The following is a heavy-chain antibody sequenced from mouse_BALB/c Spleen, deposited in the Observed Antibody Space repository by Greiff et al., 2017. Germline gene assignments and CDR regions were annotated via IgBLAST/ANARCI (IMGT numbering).Heavy chain of an antibody. Sequence: EVQRVESGGGLVQPGGSRKLSCAASGFTFSSFGMHWVRQAPEKGLEWVAYISSGSSTIYYADTVKGRFTISRDNPKNTLFLQMTSLRSEDTAMYYCARSVVRYAMDYWGQGTSVTVSS. V-gene: IGHV5-17*02. CDR3: ARSVVRYAMDY. D-gene: IGHD1-1*01. CDR1: GFTFSSFG. J-gene: IGHJ4*01. CDR2: ISSGSSTI.